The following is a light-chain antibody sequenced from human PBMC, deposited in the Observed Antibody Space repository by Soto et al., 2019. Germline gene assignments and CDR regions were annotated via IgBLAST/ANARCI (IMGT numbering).Light chain of an antibody. CDR3: CSPAGTYPSV. CDR1: SSDVGGYNY. CDR2: DVS. Sequence: QSALTQPRSVSGSPGQSVTISCTGTSSDVGGYNYVSWYQQHPGKAPKLIIYDVSKRPSGVPDRFSGSKSGNTASLTISGLQAEDEAEYHGCSPAGTYPSVFGGGTKLTAL. J-gene: IGLJ3*02. V-gene: IGLV2-11*01.